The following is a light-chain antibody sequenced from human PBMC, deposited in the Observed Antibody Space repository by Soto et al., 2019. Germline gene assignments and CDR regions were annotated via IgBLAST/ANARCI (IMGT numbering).Light chain of an antibody. V-gene: IGKV2-30*01. CDR2: KVS. J-gene: IGKJ5*01. CDR1: QSFVYSDGNAY. Sequence: VVMPRSPPPLPVTLGQPSPISCRPSQSFVYSDGNAYLIWFHQRPGQSPRRLIFKVSNRDSGVPDRFSGSGAGSDFTLKISRVEAEDVGVYYCMQSTQLPPTFGQGTRLEIK. CDR3: MQSTQLPPT.